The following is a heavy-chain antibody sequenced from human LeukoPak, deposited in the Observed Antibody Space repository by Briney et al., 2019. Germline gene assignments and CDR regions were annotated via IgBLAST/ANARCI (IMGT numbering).Heavy chain of an antibody. J-gene: IGHJ5*02. CDR1: GGSISSGSYY. CDR3: ARRLSSGWYEDWFDP. CDR2: IYYSGST. V-gene: IGHV4-61*01. Sequence: SETLSLTCTVSGGSISSGSYYWSWIRQPPGKGLEWIGYIYYSGSTNYNPSLKSRVTISVDTSKNQFSLKLSSVTAADTAVYYCARRLSSGWYEDWFDPWGQGTLVTVSS. D-gene: IGHD6-19*01.